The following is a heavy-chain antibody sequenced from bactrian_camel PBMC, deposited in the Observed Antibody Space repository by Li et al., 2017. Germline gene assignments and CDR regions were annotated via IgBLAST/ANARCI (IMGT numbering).Heavy chain of an antibody. J-gene: IGHJ6*01. CDR1: GDTYSRAC. Sequence: HVQLVESGGDSVQAGGSLRLSCAASGDTYSRACMAWFRQAPGKEREGVAAIDPDGSTVYADSVKGRFTVSRDGAKGTLYLQMSSLKPEDTAVFYCVRATLGYSDGEGFGYWGQGTQVTVS. V-gene: IGHV3S55*01. D-gene: IGHD4*01. CDR3: VRATLGYSDGEGFGY. CDR2: IDPDGST.